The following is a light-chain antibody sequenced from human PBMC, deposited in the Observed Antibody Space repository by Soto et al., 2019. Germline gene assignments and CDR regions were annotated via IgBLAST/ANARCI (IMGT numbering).Light chain of an antibody. CDR2: DHN. V-gene: IGLV1-51*01. CDR1: SSNIGNNH. J-gene: IGLJ2*01. CDR3: ATWESSRSSAV. Sequence: QSVLTQPPSVSAAPGQKVTISCSGSSSNIGNNHVSWYQQLPGTAPKLLIYDHNKRPSRIPDRFSGSKSGTSATLGITCLRAGDAADYDGATWESSRSSAVFGGGTKLTVL.